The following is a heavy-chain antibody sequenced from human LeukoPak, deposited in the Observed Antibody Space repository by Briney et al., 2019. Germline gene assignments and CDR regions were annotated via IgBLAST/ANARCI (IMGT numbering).Heavy chain of an antibody. CDR3: ARSGRGGAFDI. Sequence: GGSLRLSCAASGFTSSSYWMHWVRQGPGKGLVWVSRIYSDGSRTTYADSVKGRFTISGDNAKNTLYLQMNSLRAEDTAVYYCARSGRGGAFDIWGHGTMVTVSS. D-gene: IGHD1-26*01. V-gene: IGHV3-74*01. CDR2: IYSDGSRT. CDR1: GFTSSSYW. J-gene: IGHJ3*02.